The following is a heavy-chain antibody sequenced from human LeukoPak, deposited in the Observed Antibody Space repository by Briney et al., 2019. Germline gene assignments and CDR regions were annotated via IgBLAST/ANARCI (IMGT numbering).Heavy chain of an antibody. CDR2: IYHSGST. Sequence: SGTLSLTCAVSGGSISSSHWRCWVRQPPGKGLEWIGEIYHSGSTNTNPSLKSRVTISVDKSKSQFSLKLSSVTAADTAVYYCARAQYSGTYSFNYWGQGTLVTVSS. CDR1: GGSISSSHW. V-gene: IGHV4-4*02. D-gene: IGHD1-26*01. CDR3: ARAQYSGTYSFNY. J-gene: IGHJ4*02.